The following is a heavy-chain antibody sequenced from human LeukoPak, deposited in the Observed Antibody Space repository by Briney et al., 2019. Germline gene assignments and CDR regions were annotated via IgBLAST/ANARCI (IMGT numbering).Heavy chain of an antibody. CDR1: GYTFTSYG. D-gene: IGHD6-19*01. CDR2: ISAYNGNT. CDR3: ARTPVSSGWHDYCYGMDV. J-gene: IGHJ6*02. Sequence: ASVKVSCKASGYTFTSYGISWVRQAPGQGLEWMGWISAYNGNTSYAQKLQGRVTMTTDTSTSTAYMELRSLRSDDTAVYYCARTPVSSGWHDYCYGMDVWGQGTTVTVSS. V-gene: IGHV1-18*01.